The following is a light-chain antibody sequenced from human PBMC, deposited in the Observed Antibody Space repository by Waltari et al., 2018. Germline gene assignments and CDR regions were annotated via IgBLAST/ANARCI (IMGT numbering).Light chain of an antibody. CDR2: DVN. J-gene: IGLJ2*01. CDR3: MSYTMSTTLV. Sequence: QSALTQPASVSGSPGQSITISCTGSSSDVGAYNYVSWYQHHHGKAPKLLIYDVNKLPSGVSNRFSGSKSGNTASLTIFGLQAEDEADYYCMSYTMSTTLVIGGGTKLTVL. CDR1: SSDVGAYNY. V-gene: IGLV2-14*03.